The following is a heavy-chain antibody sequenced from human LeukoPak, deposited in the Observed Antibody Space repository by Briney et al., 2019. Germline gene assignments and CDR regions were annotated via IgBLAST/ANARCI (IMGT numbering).Heavy chain of an antibody. J-gene: IGHJ4*02. CDR1: GYSFTSFG. CDR3: ARNSIFGVVWD. D-gene: IGHD3-3*01. Sequence: ASVKVSCKASGYSFTSFGMNWVRQAPGQGLEWLGWINTNTGNPTYAQGFTGRFVFSLDTSVSTAYLQISSLKAEDTAVYYCARNSIFGVVWDWGQGTLVTVSS. CDR2: INTNTGNP. V-gene: IGHV7-4-1*02.